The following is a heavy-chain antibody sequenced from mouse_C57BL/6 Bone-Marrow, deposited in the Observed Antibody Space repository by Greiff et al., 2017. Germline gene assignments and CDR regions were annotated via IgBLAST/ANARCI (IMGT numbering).Heavy chain of an antibody. CDR3: ARSGPLGRSIDY. J-gene: IGHJ2*01. V-gene: IGHV1-55*01. Sequence: QVQLQQPGAELVKPGASVKMSCKASGYTFTSYWITWVKQRPGQGLEWIGDIYPTSGRTNYNEKFKSKAILTVDTSSNTAYRQLSSLPSEDSAVFYCARSGPLGRSIDYWGQGTTLTVSS. CDR2: IYPTSGRT. D-gene: IGHD4-1*01. CDR1: GYTFTSYW.